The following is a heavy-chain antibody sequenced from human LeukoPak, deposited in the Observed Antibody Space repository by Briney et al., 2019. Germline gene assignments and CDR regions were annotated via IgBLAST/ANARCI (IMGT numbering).Heavy chain of an antibody. CDR1: GFTFSSYG. D-gene: IGHD2-15*01. CDR3: ARDRQEVAAGPYPAFWYYYYFMDV. V-gene: IGHV3-23*01. Sequence: PGGSLRLSCAASGFTFSSYGMSWVPQPPGKGLKGVSAISGSGGSTYYPDSVKGRFTISRDNSKNALYLQMNSLRAEDTAVYYCARDRQEVAAGPYPAFWYYYYFMDVWGKGTTVTVSS. CDR2: ISGSGGST. J-gene: IGHJ6*03.